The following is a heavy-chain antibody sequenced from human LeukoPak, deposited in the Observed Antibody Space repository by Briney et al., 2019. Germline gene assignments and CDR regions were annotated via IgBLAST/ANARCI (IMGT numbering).Heavy chain of an antibody. V-gene: IGHV4-39*01. J-gene: IGHJ6*03. D-gene: IGHD3-3*01. CDR1: GGSISSSSYY. Sequence: PSETLSLTCTVSGGSISSSSYYWGWIRQPPGKGLEWIGSIYYSGSTYYNPSLKSRVTISVDTSKNQFSLKLSSVTAADTAVYYCARHGMYDFWSGYYGGYYYYMDVWGKGTTVTVSS. CDR2: IYYSGST. CDR3: ARHGMYDFWSGYYGGYYYYMDV.